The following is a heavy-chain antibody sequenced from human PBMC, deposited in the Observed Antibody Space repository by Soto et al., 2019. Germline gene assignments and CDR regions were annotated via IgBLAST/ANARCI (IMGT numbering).Heavy chain of an antibody. J-gene: IGHJ4*02. CDR1: GFTFSSYE. CDR2: ISSSGGTI. Sequence: GGSLRLSCATSGFTFSSYEMNWVRQAPGKGLEWVSYISSSGGTIYYADPVKGRFTISRDNAKSSLYLQMNSLSADDTAVYYCVRDPHDYWGQGTLVTVS. CDR3: VRDPHDY. V-gene: IGHV3-48*03.